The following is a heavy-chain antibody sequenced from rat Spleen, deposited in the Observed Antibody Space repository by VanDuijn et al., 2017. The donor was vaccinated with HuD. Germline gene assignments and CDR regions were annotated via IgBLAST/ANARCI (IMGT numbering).Heavy chain of an antibody. J-gene: IGHJ4*01. CDR2: ISYDGSST. V-gene: IGHV5-29*01. CDR1: GFTSSSFA. Sequence: EVQLVESGGGLVQPGRSLKLSCSTSGFTSSSFAMAWVRQAPTKGLEWVASISYDGSSTYYRDSVKGRFTISRDNAKSTLYLQMNSLRSEDTATYYCTRMDAWGQGASVTVSS. CDR3: TRMDA.